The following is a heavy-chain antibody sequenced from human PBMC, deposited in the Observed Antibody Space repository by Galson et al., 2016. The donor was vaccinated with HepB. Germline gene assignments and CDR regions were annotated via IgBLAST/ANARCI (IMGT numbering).Heavy chain of an antibody. CDR2: ISGSGSST. Sequence: SLRLSCAASGLTFYSSAMTWVRQAPGKGLEWVSAISGSGSSTYYADAVNGRFTISGDNSKNTLFLQMDRTREDDTAVYYCTKPSLLTAFDFLWGGPSGVDVWGQGTPVIVSS. J-gene: IGHJ6*02. CDR3: TKPSLLTAFDFLWGGPSGVDV. V-gene: IGHV3-23*01. D-gene: IGHD3-16*01. CDR1: GLTFYSSA.